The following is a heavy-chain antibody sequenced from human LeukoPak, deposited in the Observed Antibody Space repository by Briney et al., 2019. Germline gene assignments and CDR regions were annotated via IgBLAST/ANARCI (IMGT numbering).Heavy chain of an antibody. CDR3: AKERRSSMDV. V-gene: IGHV3-23*01. CDR2: ISSGGGST. Sequence: GGSLRHSCAASGFSFTTYWMGWVRQAPGKGLEWVSFISSGGGSTYHSDSVRGRFTISRDNSNNTVSLYMHSLRAEDTAIYYCAKERRSSMDVWGNGTTVTVSS. J-gene: IGHJ6*03. D-gene: IGHD6-6*01. CDR1: GFSFTTYW.